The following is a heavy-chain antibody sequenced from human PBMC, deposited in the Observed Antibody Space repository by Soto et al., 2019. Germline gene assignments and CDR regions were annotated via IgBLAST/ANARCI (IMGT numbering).Heavy chain of an antibody. Sequence: ASVKVSCKASGYTFTSYYMHWVRQAPGQGLEWMGIINPSGGSTSYAQKFQGRVTMTRDTSTSTVYVELSSLRSEDTAVYYCARGPTVAGFYKPIYYYYGMDVWGQGTTVTVSS. CDR2: INPSGGST. CDR1: GYTFTSYY. J-gene: IGHJ6*02. CDR3: ARGPTVAGFYKPIYYYYGMDV. D-gene: IGHD6-19*01. V-gene: IGHV1-46*01.